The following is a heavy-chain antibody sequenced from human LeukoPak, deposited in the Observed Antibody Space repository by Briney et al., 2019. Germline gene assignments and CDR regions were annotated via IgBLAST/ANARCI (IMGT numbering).Heavy chain of an antibody. CDR2: ISTGGTT. Sequence: GGSLRLSCAASGFTFGSYAMSWVRQAPGKGLEWVSAISTGGTTHFADSVEGRFTISRDNSKNTLYLEMNSLRSEDTAVYYCARHYYDSRGPMDVWGQGTTVTVSS. V-gene: IGHV3-23*01. D-gene: IGHD3-22*01. CDR1: GFTFGSYA. CDR3: ARHYYDSRGPMDV. J-gene: IGHJ6*02.